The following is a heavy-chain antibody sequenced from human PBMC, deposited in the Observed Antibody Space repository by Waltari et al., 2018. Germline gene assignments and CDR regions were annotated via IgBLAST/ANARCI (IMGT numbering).Heavy chain of an antibody. Sequence: EVQMVESGGGLVQPGGSLRLSCEASGFPFGNFRVYWIRQGPGKGLMYVSGLDADGARTRYADSVRGRFTISRDNAKNAVYLQMTSLRAEDTALYYCARDWRNLGMDVWGQGTTVTVSS. V-gene: IGHV3-74*01. D-gene: IGHD3-3*01. J-gene: IGHJ6*02. CDR3: ARDWRNLGMDV. CDR1: GFPFGNFR. CDR2: LDADGART.